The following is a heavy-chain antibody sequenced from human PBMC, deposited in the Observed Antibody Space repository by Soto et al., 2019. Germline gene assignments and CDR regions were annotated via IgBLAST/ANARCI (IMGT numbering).Heavy chain of an antibody. V-gene: IGHV5-10-1*01. CDR3: ARSGVGAKFYNWFDP. CDR1: GYTFTSYW. D-gene: IGHD1-26*01. J-gene: IGHJ5*02. Sequence: GESLKISCKGSGYTFTSYWITWVRQMPGKGPEWVATIDCSDSYINYSPSFQGHVTISADKSISTAYLQWSSLKASDTAMYYCARSGVGAKFYNWFDPWGQGTLVTVSS. CDR2: IDCSDSYI.